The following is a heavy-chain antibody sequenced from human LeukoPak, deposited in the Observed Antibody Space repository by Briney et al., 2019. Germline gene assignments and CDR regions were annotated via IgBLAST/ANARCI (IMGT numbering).Heavy chain of an antibody. Sequence: SETLSLTCTVSGGSTSSYYWSWIRQPPGEGLEWIGYIYYSGSTNYNPSLKSRVTISVDTSKNQFSLKLSSATAADTAVYYCARGKLLWFGELSPYYFDYWGQGTLVTVSS. CDR1: GGSTSSYY. CDR2: IYYSGST. CDR3: ARGKLLWFGELSPYYFDY. D-gene: IGHD3-10*01. V-gene: IGHV4-59*08. J-gene: IGHJ4*02.